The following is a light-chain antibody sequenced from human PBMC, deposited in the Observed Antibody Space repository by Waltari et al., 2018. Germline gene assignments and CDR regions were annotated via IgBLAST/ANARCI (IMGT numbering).Light chain of an antibody. CDR3: QHYNSFPLT. CDR2: GAS. Sequence: DIKITQSRSSLSASVGDRVTITSRASQDISNYLAWFQQKPGKAPKALIYGASNLQSGVPSKFTGSGSGTDFTLTITRLQPEDSATYDGQHYNSFPLTSGGGTKVEMK. J-gene: IGKJ4*02. V-gene: IGKV1-16*02. CDR1: QDISNY.